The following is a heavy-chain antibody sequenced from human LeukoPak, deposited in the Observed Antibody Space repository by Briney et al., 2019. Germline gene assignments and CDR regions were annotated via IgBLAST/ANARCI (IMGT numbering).Heavy chain of an antibody. CDR1: GGTFSSYS. Sequence: PVKASCKASGGTFSSYSSSGVRQAPGQGLEWMGGIIPIFATANYAQKFKGSVTITADKSTSTAYMELSSLRSEDTAVYYCAIDANGIDYWGQGTLVTVSS. D-gene: IGHD2-15*01. V-gene: IGHV1-69*06. J-gene: IGHJ4*02. CDR2: IIPIFATA. CDR3: AIDANGIDY.